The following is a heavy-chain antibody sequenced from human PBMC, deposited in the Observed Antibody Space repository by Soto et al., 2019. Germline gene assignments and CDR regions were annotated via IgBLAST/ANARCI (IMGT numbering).Heavy chain of an antibody. CDR2: IYYSGST. CDR3: ARVRSGWYDY. CDR1: GGSISSYY. Sequence: SETLSLTCTVSGGSISSYYWSWIRQPPGKGLEWIGYIYYSGSTNYNPSLKSRVTISVDTSKDQFSLKLSSVTAADTTVYYCARVRSGWYDYWGQGTLVTVSS. D-gene: IGHD6-19*01. V-gene: IGHV4-59*01. J-gene: IGHJ4*02.